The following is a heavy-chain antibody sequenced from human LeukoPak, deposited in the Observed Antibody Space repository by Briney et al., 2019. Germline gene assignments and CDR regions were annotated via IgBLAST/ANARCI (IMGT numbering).Heavy chain of an antibody. CDR1: GYTFTSYY. V-gene: IGHV1-46*01. D-gene: IGHD3-22*01. CDR3: ARESLYYYDSRGYTSWFDP. CDR2: INPSGGST. Sequence: ASVKVSCKASGYTFTSYYMHWVRQAPGQGLEWMGIINPSGGSTSYAQKFQGRVTMTRDTSTSTVYMELSSLRSEDTAVYYCARESLYYYDSRGYTSWFDPWGQGTLVTVSS. J-gene: IGHJ5*02.